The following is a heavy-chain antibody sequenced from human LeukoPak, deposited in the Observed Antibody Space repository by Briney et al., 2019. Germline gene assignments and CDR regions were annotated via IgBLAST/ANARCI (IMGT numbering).Heavy chain of an antibody. V-gene: IGHV3-30*02. CDR1: GFTFSSYG. CDR2: IRYDGSNK. D-gene: IGHD2-2*02. CDR3: AKDCSSTSCYTGDY. J-gene: IGHJ4*02. Sequence: GGSLRLSCAASGFTFSSYGMHWVRQAPGKGLEWVACIRYDGSNKYYADSVKGRFTISRDNSKNTLYLQMNSLRAEDTAVYYCAKDCSSTSCYTGDYWGQGTLVTVSS.